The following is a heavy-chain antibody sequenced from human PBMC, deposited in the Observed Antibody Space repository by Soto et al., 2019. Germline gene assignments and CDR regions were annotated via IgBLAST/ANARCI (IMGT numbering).Heavy chain of an antibody. V-gene: IGHV1-46*01. CDR1: GYTFTSYY. CDR2: INPSGGST. J-gene: IGHJ4*02. CDR3: AREFVEMATKINTPLDY. Sequence: ASVKVSCKASGYTFTSYYMHWVRQAPGQGLEWMGIINPSGGSTSYAQKFQGRVTMTRDTSTSTVYMELSSLRSEDTAVYYCAREFVEMATKINTPLDYWGQGTLVTVSS. D-gene: IGHD5-12*01.